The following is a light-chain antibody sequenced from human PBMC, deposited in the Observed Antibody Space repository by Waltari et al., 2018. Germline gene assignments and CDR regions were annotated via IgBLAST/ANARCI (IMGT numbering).Light chain of an antibody. J-gene: IGLJ3*02. CDR2: RSD. CDR3: ASWDDSLNGHWV. CDR1: APNIGGNL. Sequence: QSVLTQPPSASGTPGQRVSISCSGSAPNIGGNLVNWYQQLPGKAPKLRIYRSDLRPSGVPDRFSGSKSGTSASLAISGLQSEDEADYFCASWDDSLNGHWVFGGGTKVTVL. V-gene: IGLV1-44*01.